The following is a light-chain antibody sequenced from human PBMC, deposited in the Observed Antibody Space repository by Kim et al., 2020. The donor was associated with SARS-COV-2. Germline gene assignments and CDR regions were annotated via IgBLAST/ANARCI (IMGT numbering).Light chain of an antibody. J-gene: IGKJ2*01. Sequence: EIVMTQSPATLSVSPGERATLSCRASQSVSSNLAWYQQKPGQAPRLLIYGASTRATGIPARFSGSGSGTEFTLTISSLQSEDFAVYYCQQYNNWPTHKEYTFGQGTKLEI. CDR3: QQYNNWPTHKEYT. CDR2: GAS. V-gene: IGKV3-15*01. CDR1: QSVSSN.